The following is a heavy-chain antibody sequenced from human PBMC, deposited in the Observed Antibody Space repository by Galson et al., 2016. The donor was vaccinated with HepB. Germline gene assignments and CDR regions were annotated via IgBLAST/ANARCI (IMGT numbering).Heavy chain of an antibody. CDR2: ISSNGGTT. Sequence: SLRLSCAASGFTFSSYWMVWVRQAPGKGLEWVSAISSNGGTTYYADSVKGRFTISRDNFKNTLYLQMSSLRAEDTAVYYCVKDFDYVWGSFRFQTKYYFDYWGQGTLVTVSS. V-gene: IGHV3-64D*06. J-gene: IGHJ4*02. CDR3: VKDFDYVWGSFRFQTKYYFDY. CDR1: GFTFSSYW. D-gene: IGHD3-16*02.